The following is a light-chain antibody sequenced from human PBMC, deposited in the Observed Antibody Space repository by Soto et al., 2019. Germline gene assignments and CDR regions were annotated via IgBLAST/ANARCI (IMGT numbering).Light chain of an antibody. V-gene: IGKV3-20*01. Sequence: IVLQKSPGTLSLSPGERATLSCRASQSVSSSYLAWYQQKPGQAPRLLIYGASSRATGIPDRFSGSGSGTDFTLTISRLEPEDFAVYYCQQYGSSPRTFGQGTKVDI. J-gene: IGKJ1*01. CDR1: QSVSSSY. CDR3: QQYGSSPRT. CDR2: GAS.